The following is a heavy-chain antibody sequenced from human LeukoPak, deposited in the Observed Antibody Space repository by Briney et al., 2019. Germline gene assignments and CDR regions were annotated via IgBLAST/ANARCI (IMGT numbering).Heavy chain of an antibody. CDR1: GFTFSSYW. J-gene: IGHJ4*02. CDR3: ARGRDYEWGYFDY. V-gene: IGHV3-7*01. Sequence: KPGGSLRLSCAASGFTFSSYWMSWVRQAPGKGLEWVANIKQDGSEKYYVDSVKGRFTISRDNAKNSLYLQMNSLRAEDTAVYYCARGRDYEWGYFDYWGQGTLVTVSS. CDR2: IKQDGSEK. D-gene: IGHD4-17*01.